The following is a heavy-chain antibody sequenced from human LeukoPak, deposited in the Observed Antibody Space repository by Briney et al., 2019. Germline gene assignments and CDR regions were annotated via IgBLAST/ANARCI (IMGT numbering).Heavy chain of an antibody. J-gene: IGHJ6*03. Sequence: GGSLRLSCAASGFTFSSYAMHWVRQAPGKGLEWVSVISYDGSVLYYADSVKGRLTISRDNSKNALYLQMNSLRTEDTAVYYCARATAPYFYMDVWGKGTTVTIFS. CDR3: ARATAPYFYMDV. D-gene: IGHD2-21*02. CDR1: GFTFSSYA. V-gene: IGHV3-30*04. CDR2: ISYDGSVL.